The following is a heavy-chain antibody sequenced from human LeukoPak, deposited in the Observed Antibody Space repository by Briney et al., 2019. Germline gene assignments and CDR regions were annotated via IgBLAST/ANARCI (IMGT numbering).Heavy chain of an antibody. CDR1: GFTFDDYG. J-gene: IGHJ4*02. V-gene: IGHV3-20*04. D-gene: IGHD6-19*01. CDR2: INWNGGRT. Sequence: GGSLRLSCAASGFTFDDYGMSWVRQAPGKGLEWVSGINWNGGRTGYAESVKGRFTISRDNAKNSLYLQMNSLRVEDTALYYCARDGSGWSRGRSCFYWGQGTLVTVSS. CDR3: ARDGSGWSRGRSCFY.